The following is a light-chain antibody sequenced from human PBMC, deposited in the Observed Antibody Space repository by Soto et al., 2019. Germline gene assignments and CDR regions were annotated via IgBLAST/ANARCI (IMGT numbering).Light chain of an antibody. CDR3: AAWDASLSACV. CDR1: DSNIGSNS. Sequence: QSVLTHPPSASRTAGQVVTISCSGGDSNIGSNSVYWYQHLPRMAPKLLIYYNNQRPSGVPDRFSGSRSGTSASLAIVGLRSEDEAVYYCAAWDASLSACVFGNGTKVTVL. J-gene: IGLJ1*01. V-gene: IGLV1-47*02. CDR2: YNN.